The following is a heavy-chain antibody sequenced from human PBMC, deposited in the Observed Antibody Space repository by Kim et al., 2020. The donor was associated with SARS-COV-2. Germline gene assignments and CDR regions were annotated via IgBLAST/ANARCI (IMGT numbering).Heavy chain of an antibody. Sequence: ASVKVSCKASGYSFTTYGISWLRQAPGQGLEWMAWINTNTGNPTYAQGLTGRFVFSLDKGLSTAYLQISSLKAEDTAVYYCARPQPSYGRYFYYHYGMDVWGQGTTVTVSS. V-gene: IGHV7-4-1*02. CDR2: INTNTGNP. D-gene: IGHD3-9*01. J-gene: IGHJ6*01. CDR3: ARPQPSYGRYFYYHYGMDV. CDR1: GYSFTTYG.